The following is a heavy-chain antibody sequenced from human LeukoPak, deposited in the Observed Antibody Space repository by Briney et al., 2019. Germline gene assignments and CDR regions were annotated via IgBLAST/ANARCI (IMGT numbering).Heavy chain of an antibody. D-gene: IGHD2-15*01. CDR3: AREDIVVVVAARGFFGWFDP. J-gene: IGHJ5*02. CDR1: GGSISSSSYY. CDR2: IHYSGST. Sequence: SETLSLTCTVSGGSISSSSYYWGWIRQPPGKGLEWIGSIHYSGSTNYNPSLKSRVTISVDTSKNQFSLKLSSVTAADTAVYYCAREDIVVVVAARGFFGWFDPWGQGTLVTVSS. V-gene: IGHV4-39*07.